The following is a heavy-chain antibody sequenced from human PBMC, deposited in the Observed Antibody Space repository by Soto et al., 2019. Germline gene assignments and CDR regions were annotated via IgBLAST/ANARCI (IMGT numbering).Heavy chain of an antibody. CDR3: ARERAESWRATVVTPVSRPFDY. V-gene: IGHV4-34*01. Sequence: PSETLSLTCAVYGGSFSGYYWSWIRQPPGKGLEWIGEINHSGSTNYNPSLKSRVTISVDTSKNQFSLKLSSVTAADTAVYYCARERAESWRATVVTPVSRPFDYWGQGTLVTVSS. D-gene: IGHD4-17*01. CDR2: INHSGST. CDR1: GGSFSGYY. J-gene: IGHJ4*02.